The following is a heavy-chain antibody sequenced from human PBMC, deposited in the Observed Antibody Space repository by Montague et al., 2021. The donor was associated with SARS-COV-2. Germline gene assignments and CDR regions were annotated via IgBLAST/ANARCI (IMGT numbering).Heavy chain of an antibody. D-gene: IGHD3-16*02. CDR3: ARLGFVELWLNLGWFDP. J-gene: IGHJ5*02. Sequence: SETLSLTCSVSGDSIRSSGYYWVWIRQPPGKGLEWIGTVYYSGSTNYNPSLKSRVTMPVDTSKSQFSLELRSVTAADTAVYYCARLGFVELWLNLGWFDPWGQGTLVTVSS. V-gene: IGHV4-39*01. CDR2: VYYSGST. CDR1: GDSIRSSGYY.